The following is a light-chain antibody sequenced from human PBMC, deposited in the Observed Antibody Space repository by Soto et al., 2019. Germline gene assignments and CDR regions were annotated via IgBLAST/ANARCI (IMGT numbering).Light chain of an antibody. Sequence: EIVVTQSPGALSLSPGDRATLSCRASQSVSSSYLAWYQQKPGQAPRLLIYSASSRATGIPDRFSGSGSGTDFTLNISRLEPEDFAVYYCQQFDSSSYTFGQGTKLEIK. V-gene: IGKV3-20*01. CDR2: SAS. CDR1: QSVSSSY. J-gene: IGKJ2*01. CDR3: QQFDSSSYT.